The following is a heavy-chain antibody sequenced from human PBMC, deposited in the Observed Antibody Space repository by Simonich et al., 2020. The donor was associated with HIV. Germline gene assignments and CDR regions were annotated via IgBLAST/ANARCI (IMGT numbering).Heavy chain of an antibody. CDR2: RNPTSGGT. CDR1: GYTFTAYY. D-gene: IGHD2-15*01. CDR3: ARDACRGGTCSFDY. V-gene: IGHV1-2*02. J-gene: IGHJ4*02. Sequence: QVQLVQSGAEVKKPGDSVKGSCKNSGYTFTAYYIHWVRQAPGQGLEWVGLRNPTSGGTYYVKNFQGRVTMTRDTSISTAYMELSRLRSDDTAVYYCARDACRGGTCSFDYWGQGTLVTVSS.